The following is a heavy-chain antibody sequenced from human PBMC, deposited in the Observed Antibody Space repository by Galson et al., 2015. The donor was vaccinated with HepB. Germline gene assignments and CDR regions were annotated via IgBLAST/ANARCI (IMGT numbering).Heavy chain of an antibody. CDR2: ISGSGGST. J-gene: IGHJ4*02. Sequence: SLRLSCAASGFTFSSYAMSWVRQAPGKGLEWVSAISGSGGSTYYADSVKGRFTISRDNSKNTLYLQMNSLRAEDTAVYYCAKPGYSSSWYGYWGQGTLVTVSS. D-gene: IGHD6-13*01. CDR1: GFTFSSYA. V-gene: IGHV3-23*01. CDR3: AKPGYSSSWYGY.